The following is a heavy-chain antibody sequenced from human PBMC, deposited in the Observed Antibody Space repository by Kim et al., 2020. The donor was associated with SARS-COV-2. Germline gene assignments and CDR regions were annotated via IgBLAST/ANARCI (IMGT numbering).Heavy chain of an antibody. J-gene: IGHJ4*02. V-gene: IGHV1-69*06. Sequence: SVKVSCKASGGTFNSHAINWVRQAPGQGLEWMGGMIPIFGTSRYAQKFQGRVTMTADKFTNTAYMDVTSLTSEDTAVYYCATTAFGGSNSRYYFDFWGQGTLVTVSS. D-gene: IGHD3-3*01. CDR2: MIPIFGTS. CDR1: GGTFNSHA. CDR3: ATTAFGGSNSRYYFDF.